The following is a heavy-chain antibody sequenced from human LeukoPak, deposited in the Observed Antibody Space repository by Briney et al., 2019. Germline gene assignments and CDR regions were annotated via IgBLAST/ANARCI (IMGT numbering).Heavy chain of an antibody. CDR3: ARDSDGWYWEFDF. V-gene: IGHV6-1*01. Sequence: SQTLSLTCAISGDSVSNNIATWNWIRQSPSRGLEWLGRAYYRSRWGNDYAISVKSRITINPDTSKNQFSLQLNSVTPEDTAVYYCARDSDGWYWEFDFWGQGTPVTVSS. CDR2: AYYRSRWGN. J-gene: IGHJ4*02. D-gene: IGHD6-19*01. CDR1: GDSVSNNIAT.